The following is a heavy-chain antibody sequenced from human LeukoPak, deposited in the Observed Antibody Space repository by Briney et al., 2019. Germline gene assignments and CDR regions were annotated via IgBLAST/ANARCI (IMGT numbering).Heavy chain of an antibody. CDR2: ISSNSGGT. D-gene: IGHD3-10*01. CDR1: GYTFTGYY. Sequence: ASVTVSCKTSGYTFTGYYIHWVRQAPGQGLEWMGWISSNSGGTNYAQKFQGRVTTTRDTSISTTYMELSRLRSDDTAVHYCARSGYYYGLDVWGQGTTVTVSS. CDR3: ARSGYYYGLDV. J-gene: IGHJ6*02. V-gene: IGHV1-2*02.